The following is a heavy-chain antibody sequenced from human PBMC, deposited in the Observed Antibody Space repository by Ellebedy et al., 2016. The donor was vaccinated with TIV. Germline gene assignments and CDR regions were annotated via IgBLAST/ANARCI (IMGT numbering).Heavy chain of an antibody. J-gene: IGHJ5*02. Sequence: SETLSLTXSVSGDSISSRTYYWGWIRQPPGKGLEWIGSIYYSGSTYYNPSLKSRVTISVDTSKNQFSLKLSSVTAADTAVYYCARVGRYYGDPSHWFDPWGQGTLVTVSS. CDR1: GDSISSRTYY. V-gene: IGHV4-39*01. CDR2: IYYSGST. D-gene: IGHD4-17*01. CDR3: ARVGRYYGDPSHWFDP.